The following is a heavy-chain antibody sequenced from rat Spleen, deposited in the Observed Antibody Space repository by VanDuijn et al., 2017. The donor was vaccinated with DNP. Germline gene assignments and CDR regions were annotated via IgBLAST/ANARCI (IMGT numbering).Heavy chain of an antibody. CDR2: IIYDGSRT. CDR3: ASHTYYGYDYFVY. Sequence: EVQLVESGGGLVQPGRSLKLSCAASGFTFSDYNMAWVRQAPKKGLEWVATIIYDGSRTYYRDSVKGRFTISRDNAKSTLNLQMNSLRSEDTATYYCASHTYYGYDYFVYWGQGVMVTVSS. D-gene: IGHD1-9*01. J-gene: IGHJ2*01. CDR1: GFTFSDYN. V-gene: IGHV5S10*01.